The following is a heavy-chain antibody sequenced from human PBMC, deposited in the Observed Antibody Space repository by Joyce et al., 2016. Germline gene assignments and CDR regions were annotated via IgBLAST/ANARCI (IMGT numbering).Heavy chain of an antibody. CDR1: GDTFSNYA. Sequence: QVLLVQSGAEVKKPGSSVKVSCKASGDTFSNYAISWVGQAPGPGLEGMGGIIPVFGTTNYAQKFQDRVMITADESTSTAYMELSSLRSEDTAVYYCARIKYFGSSGYYYGGFDYWGQGTLVTVSS. CDR3: ARIKYFGSSGYYYGGFDY. J-gene: IGHJ4*02. D-gene: IGHD3-22*01. V-gene: IGHV1-69*01. CDR2: IIPVFGTT.